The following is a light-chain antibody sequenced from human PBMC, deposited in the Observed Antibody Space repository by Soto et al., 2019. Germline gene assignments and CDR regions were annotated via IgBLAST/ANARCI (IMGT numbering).Light chain of an antibody. CDR2: AAS. Sequence: DIQMTQSPSSLSASVGYRVTITCRAIQSISSYLNWYQQKPGKAPKFLIYAASRLQSGVPSRFSGSGSGTDFTLTISSLQPEDFATYYCQQSYSTPWTFGQGTKVDIK. CDR1: QSISSY. J-gene: IGKJ1*01. V-gene: IGKV1-39*01. CDR3: QQSYSTPWT.